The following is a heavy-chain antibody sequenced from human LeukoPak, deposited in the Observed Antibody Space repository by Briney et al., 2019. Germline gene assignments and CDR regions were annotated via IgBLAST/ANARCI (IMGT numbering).Heavy chain of an antibody. CDR1: GFTFSSYS. J-gene: IGHJ5*02. D-gene: IGHD3-16*01. Sequence: GGSLRLSCAASGFTFSSYSMNWVRQAPGKGLEWVSSISSSSSYIYYADSVKGRFTISKDNAKNSLYLQMNSLKTEDTAVYYCTRDRFYVWFDPWGQGTLVTVSS. CDR3: TRDRFYVWFDP. CDR2: ISSSSSYI. V-gene: IGHV3-21*03.